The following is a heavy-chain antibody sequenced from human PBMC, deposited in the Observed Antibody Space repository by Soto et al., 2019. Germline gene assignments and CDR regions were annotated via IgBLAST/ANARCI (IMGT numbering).Heavy chain of an antibody. D-gene: IGHD4-17*01. CDR3: ARGCIAVTTHLCY. Sequence: GASVKVSCKASGYTFNTYGITWVRQAPGKGLEXMGXINXXNXXXXXAXXRQDRVTMTTATSTSTAYMELASLRSDETAVYYCARGCIAVTTHLCYWGQGTLVTVSS. J-gene: IGHJ4*02. CDR2: INXXNXXX. V-gene: IGHV1-18*01. CDR1: GYTFNTYG.